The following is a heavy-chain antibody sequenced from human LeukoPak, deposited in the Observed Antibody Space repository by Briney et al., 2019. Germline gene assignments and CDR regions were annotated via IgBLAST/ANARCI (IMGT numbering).Heavy chain of an antibody. CDR2: INPSGGST. CDR3: ARAPTVYYYGMDV. V-gene: IGHV1-46*01. Sequence: ASVRVSCTASGYTFTSYYMHWVRQAPGQGLEWMGIINPSGGSTSYAQKFQGRVTMTRDTSTSTVYMELSSLRSEDTAVYHRARAPTVYYYGMDVWGQGTTVTVSS. D-gene: IGHD4-17*01. J-gene: IGHJ6*02. CDR1: GYTFTSYY.